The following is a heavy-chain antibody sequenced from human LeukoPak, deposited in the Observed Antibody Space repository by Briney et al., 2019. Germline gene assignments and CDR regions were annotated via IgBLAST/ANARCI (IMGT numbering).Heavy chain of an antibody. CDR2: RKYDEREK. Sequence: PGESLRLSCLGSRLTYSSFCMTGVRLAPGKGLEWVANRKYDEREKYYVDSVKGRFTISRDNARSSTYLQMNSLRVDDTAVYYCARHPYSNSRPTVFDYWGQGILVTVSS. CDR1: RLTYSSFC. J-gene: IGHJ4*02. CDR3: ARHPYSNSRPTVFDY. V-gene: IGHV3-7*01. D-gene: IGHD3-10*01.